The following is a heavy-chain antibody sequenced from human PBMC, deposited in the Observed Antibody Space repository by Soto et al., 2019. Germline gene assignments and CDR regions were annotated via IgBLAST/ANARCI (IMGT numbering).Heavy chain of an antibody. Sequence: SETLSLTCTVSGGSISSGGYYWSWIRQHPGKGLEWIGYIYYSGSTYYNPSLKSRVTISVDTSKNQFSLKLSSVTAADTAVYYCARDRITMVRGVTGENYSYYYGMDVWGQGTTVTVSS. V-gene: IGHV4-31*03. CDR3: ARDRITMVRGVTGENYSYYYGMDV. J-gene: IGHJ6*02. CDR2: IYYSGST. CDR1: GGSISSGGYY. D-gene: IGHD3-10*01.